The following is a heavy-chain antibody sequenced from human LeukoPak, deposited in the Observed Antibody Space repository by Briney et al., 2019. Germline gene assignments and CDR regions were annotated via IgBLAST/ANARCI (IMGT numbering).Heavy chain of an antibody. D-gene: IGHD2-15*01. V-gene: IGHV1-2*02. CDR1: GYTFTGYY. CDR2: INPNSGGT. Sequence: ASVKVSCKASGYTFTGYYMHWVRQAPGQGLEWMGWINPNSGGTNYAQKFQGRVTMTRDTSISTAYMELSRLRSDDTAVYYCARDQRGLVVVAATGGWFDPWGQGTLVTVSS. J-gene: IGHJ5*02. CDR3: ARDQRGLVVVAATGGWFDP.